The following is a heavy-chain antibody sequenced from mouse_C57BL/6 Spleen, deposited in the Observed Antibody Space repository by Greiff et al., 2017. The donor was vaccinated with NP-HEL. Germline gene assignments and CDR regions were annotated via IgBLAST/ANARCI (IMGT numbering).Heavy chain of an antibody. Sequence: QVQLQQPGAELVKPGASVKLSCKASGYTFTSYYMYWVKQRPGQGLEWIGGINPSNGGTNFTAKFKSKATLTVDKSSSTAYMQLSSLTSEDSAVYYCTRYDDYWGQGTTLTVSS. CDR2: INPSNGGT. CDR1: GYTFTSYY. J-gene: IGHJ2*01. D-gene: IGHD2-14*01. CDR3: TRYDDY. V-gene: IGHV1S81*02.